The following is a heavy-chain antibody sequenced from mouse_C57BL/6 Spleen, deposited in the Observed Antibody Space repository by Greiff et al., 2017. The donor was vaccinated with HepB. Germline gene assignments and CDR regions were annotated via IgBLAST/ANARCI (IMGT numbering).Heavy chain of an antibody. CDR3: ARPPDGNYWYFDV. J-gene: IGHJ1*03. D-gene: IGHD2-1*01. V-gene: IGHV1-26*01. CDR1: GYTFTDYY. CDR2: INPNNGGT. Sequence: EVKLQQSGPELVKPGASVKISCKASGYTFTDYYMNWVKQSHGKSLEWIGDINPNNGGTSYNQKFKGKATLTVDKSSSTAYMELRSLTSEDSAVYYCARPPDGNYWYFDVWGTGTTVTVSS.